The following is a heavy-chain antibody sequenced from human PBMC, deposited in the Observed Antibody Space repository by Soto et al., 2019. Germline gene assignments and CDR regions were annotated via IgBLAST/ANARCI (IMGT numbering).Heavy chain of an antibody. Sequence: ASVKVSCKASGYTFTSYAMHWVRQAPGQRLEWMGWINAGNGNTKYSQKFQGRVTITRDTSASTAYMELSSLRSEDTAVYYCAGDPQDQPWYFDYWGQGTLVTLSS. CDR1: GYTFTSYA. CDR3: AGDPQDQPWYFDY. CDR2: INAGNGNT. J-gene: IGHJ4*02. V-gene: IGHV1-3*01.